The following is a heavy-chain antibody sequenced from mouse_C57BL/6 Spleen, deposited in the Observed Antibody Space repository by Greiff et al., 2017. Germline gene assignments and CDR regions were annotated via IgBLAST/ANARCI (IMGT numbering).Heavy chain of an antibody. V-gene: IGHV1-64*01. CDR2: IRPNSGST. CDR3: AGNWDFDY. Sequence: VQLQQPGAELVKPGASVKLSCTASGYTFTSYWMHWVKQRPGQGLEWIGMIRPNSGSTNYNEKFKSKATLTVDKSSSTAYMQLSSLTSEDSAVYYCAGNWDFDYWGQGTTLTVSS. CDR1: GYTFTSYW. D-gene: IGHD4-1*01. J-gene: IGHJ2*01.